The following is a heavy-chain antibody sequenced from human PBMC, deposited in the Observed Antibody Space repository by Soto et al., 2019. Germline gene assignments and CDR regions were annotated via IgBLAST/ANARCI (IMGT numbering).Heavy chain of an antibody. CDR3: ARGTRSLRYFDWLLPYYFDY. Sequence: QVQLVQSGAEVKKPGASVKVSCKASGYTFTSYYMHWVRQAPGQGLEWMGIINPSGGSTSYAQKFQGRVTMTRDTSTSTVYMELSSLRSEDTAVYYCARGTRSLRYFDWLLPYYFDYWGQGTLVTVSS. D-gene: IGHD3-9*01. CDR1: GYTFTSYY. V-gene: IGHV1-46*03. CDR2: INPSGGST. J-gene: IGHJ4*02.